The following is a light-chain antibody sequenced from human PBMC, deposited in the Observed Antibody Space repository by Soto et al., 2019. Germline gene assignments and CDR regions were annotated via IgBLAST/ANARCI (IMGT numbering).Light chain of an antibody. CDR2: AAS. J-gene: IGKJ3*01. Sequence: IQLTQSPSSLSASVGDRVTITCRASQGITNFLAWYQQKPGKVPKVLIYAASTLQPGVPSRFSGSRSGTDFTLTISSLEPEDVATYYCQNYNSAPFTFGPGTKVDIK. V-gene: IGKV1-27*01. CDR1: QGITNF. CDR3: QNYNSAPFT.